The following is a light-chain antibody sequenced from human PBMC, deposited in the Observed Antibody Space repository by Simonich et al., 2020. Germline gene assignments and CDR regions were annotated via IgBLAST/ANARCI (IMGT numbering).Light chain of an antibody. Sequence: DIVMTQSPDSLAVSLGERATINCKSSQSVLYSSNNKNYSAWYQQKPGQPPKLLIYWDSTRESGVPDRFSGSGSGTDFTLTISSLQAEDVAVYYCQQYYSTPPITFGPGTKVDIK. CDR3: QQYYSTPPIT. CDR2: WDS. V-gene: IGKV4-1*01. J-gene: IGKJ3*01. CDR1: QSVLYSSNNKNY.